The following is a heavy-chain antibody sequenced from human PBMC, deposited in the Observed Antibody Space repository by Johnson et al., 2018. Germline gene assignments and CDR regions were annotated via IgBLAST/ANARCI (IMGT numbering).Heavy chain of an antibody. CDR2: ISYDGSNK. Sequence: QVQLVESGGGLVKPGGSPRLSCAASGFTFSSYGMHWVRQAPGKGLEWVAVISYDGSNKYYADSVKGRFTISRDNSKNTLYLQMNSLRAEDTAVYYCAKEAVTTGRYYYYYGMDVWGQGTTVTVSS. CDR1: GFTFSSYG. CDR3: AKEAVTTGRYYYYYGMDV. V-gene: IGHV3-30*18. J-gene: IGHJ6*02. D-gene: IGHD4-17*01.